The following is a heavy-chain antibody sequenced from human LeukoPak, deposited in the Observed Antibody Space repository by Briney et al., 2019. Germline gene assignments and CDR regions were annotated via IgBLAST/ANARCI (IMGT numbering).Heavy chain of an antibody. CDR1: GGTFSSYA. V-gene: IGHV1-69*06. D-gene: IGHD4-23*01. Sequence: ASVKVSCKASGGTFSSYAISWVRQAPGQGLEWMGGIIPIFGTANYAQKFQGRVTITADKSTSTAYMELSSLRSEDTAVYYCAFTAVRGGDYAEYYYMDVWGKGTTVTVSS. CDR2: IIPIFGTA. J-gene: IGHJ6*03. CDR3: AFTAVRGGDYAEYYYMDV.